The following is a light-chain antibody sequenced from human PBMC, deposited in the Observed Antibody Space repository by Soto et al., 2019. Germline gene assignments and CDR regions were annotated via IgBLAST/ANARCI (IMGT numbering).Light chain of an antibody. V-gene: IGKV1-6*01. Sequence: AFQMTQAPSSLHKIVGDTGSITCRASQGIRNDLGWYQQKPGKAPKLLIYAASSLQSGVPSRFSGSGSGTDVTLTISSLHPEDFATYYCLQSYSTPWTCSEGTKVDIK. J-gene: IGKJ1*01. CDR1: QGIRND. CDR3: LQSYSTPWT. CDR2: AAS.